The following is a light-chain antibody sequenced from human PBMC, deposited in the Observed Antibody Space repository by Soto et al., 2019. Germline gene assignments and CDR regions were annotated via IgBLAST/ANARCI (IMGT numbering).Light chain of an antibody. CDR1: EGISTY. CDR2: AAS. V-gene: IGKV1-9*01. Sequence: IQLSQTPSSLSASVGDRVTITCRASEGISTYVAWYQQKPGTAPKLLIYAASTLQSGVPSRFSGSGSGTHFTLTIISLQPEDFATYYCQQLHSFPRTFGQGTNLEIK. CDR3: QQLHSFPRT. J-gene: IGKJ2*02.